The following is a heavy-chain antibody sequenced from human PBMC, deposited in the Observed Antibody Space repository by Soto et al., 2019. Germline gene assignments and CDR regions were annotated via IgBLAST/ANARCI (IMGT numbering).Heavy chain of an antibody. CDR2: ISYDGSNN. Sequence: PGGSLRLSCAASGFTFSSYAMHWVRQAPGKGLEWVAVISYDGSNNYYADSVKGRFTISRDNSKNTLYLQMNSLRAEDTAVYYCASGGHYDSSGYYADWGQGTLVTVSS. J-gene: IGHJ4*02. CDR1: GFTFSSYA. D-gene: IGHD3-22*01. CDR3: ASGGHYDSSGYYAD. V-gene: IGHV3-30-3*01.